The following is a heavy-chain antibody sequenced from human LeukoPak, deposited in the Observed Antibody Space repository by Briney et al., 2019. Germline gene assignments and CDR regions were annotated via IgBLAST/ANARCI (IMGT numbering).Heavy chain of an antibody. J-gene: IGHJ4*02. D-gene: IGHD1-26*01. V-gene: IGHV3-21*01. CDR3: ARDFLLGATLDY. CDR1: RFTFSSYS. Sequence: GGSLRLSCAASRFTFSSYSMNWVRQAPGKGLEWVSSISSSSSYIYYADSVKGRFTISRDNAKNSLYLQMNSLRAEDTAVYYCARDFLLGATLDYWGQGTLVTVSS. CDR2: ISSSSSYI.